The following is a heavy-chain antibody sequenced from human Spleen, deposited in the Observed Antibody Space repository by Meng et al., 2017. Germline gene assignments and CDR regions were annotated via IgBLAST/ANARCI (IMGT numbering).Heavy chain of an antibody. J-gene: IGHJ4*02. CDR2: SNHSGST. CDR3: ALNFRLRWYPHFDY. CDR1: GGSFSGNY. V-gene: IGHV4-34*01. Sequence: QVQLQQWGVGLLKPSETLSRTCAVYGGSFSGNYWSWIRQPPGKGMGCIGESNHSGSTNYNPSLKSRVTISVDTSKNQFSLELSSVTAEDTAVYYCALNFRLRWYPHFDYWGQGTLVTVSS. D-gene: IGHD4-23*01.